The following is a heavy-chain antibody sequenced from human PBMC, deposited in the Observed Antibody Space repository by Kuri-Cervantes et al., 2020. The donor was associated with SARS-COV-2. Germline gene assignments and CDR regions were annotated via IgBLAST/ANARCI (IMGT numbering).Heavy chain of an antibody. CDR3: ARLAPYYDILTGYYKGYYYYYMDA. J-gene: IGHJ6*03. V-gene: IGHV4-59*08. CDR1: GGSFSGYY. Sequence: SQTLSLTCAVYGGSFSGYYWSWIRQPPGKGLEWIGYIYYSGSTNYNPSLKSRVTISVDTSKNQFSLKLSSVTAADTAVYYCARLAPYYDILTGYYKGYYYYYMDAWGKGTTVTVSS. CDR2: IYYSGST. D-gene: IGHD3-9*01.